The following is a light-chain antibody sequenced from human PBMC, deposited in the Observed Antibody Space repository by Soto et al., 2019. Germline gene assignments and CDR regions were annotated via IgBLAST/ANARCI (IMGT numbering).Light chain of an antibody. V-gene: IGLV2-8*01. CDR3: SSYAGSNRV. Sequence: SALTQPPSASGSPGQSVTISCTGTSSDVGGSNYVSWYQQHPGKAPKLMIYEVTKRPSGVPDRFSGSRSGNTASLTVSGLQAEDEADYYSSSYAGSNRVFGGGTKVTVL. CDR2: EVT. J-gene: IGLJ3*02. CDR1: SSDVGGSNY.